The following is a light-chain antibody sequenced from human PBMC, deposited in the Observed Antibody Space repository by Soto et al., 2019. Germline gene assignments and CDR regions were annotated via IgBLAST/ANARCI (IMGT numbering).Light chain of an antibody. CDR1: SSDVGGYNY. Sequence: QSALTQPASVSGSPGQSITISCTGTSSDVGGYNYVSWYQQHPGKAPKLMIYEVSNRPSGVSNRFSGSKSGNKASLTISGLQAEDEADYYCRSYTSSSTLVFGGGTKLTVL. CDR2: EVS. J-gene: IGLJ2*01. CDR3: RSYTSSSTLV. V-gene: IGLV2-14*01.